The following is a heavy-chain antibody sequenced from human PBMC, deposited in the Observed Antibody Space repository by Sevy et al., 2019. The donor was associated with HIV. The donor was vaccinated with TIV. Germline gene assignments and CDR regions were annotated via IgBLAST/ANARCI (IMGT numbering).Heavy chain of an antibody. CDR3: ARECYGDYLYWFDP. J-gene: IGHJ5*02. D-gene: IGHD4-17*01. Sequence: ASVKVSCKASGYTFTSYDINWVRQATGQGLEWMGWMNHNSGNTGYAQKFKGRVTMTRNTSISTAYMELSSLGSEDTAVYCCARECYGDYLYWFDPWGQGTLVTVSS. V-gene: IGHV1-8*01. CDR2: MNHNSGNT. CDR1: GYTFTSYD.